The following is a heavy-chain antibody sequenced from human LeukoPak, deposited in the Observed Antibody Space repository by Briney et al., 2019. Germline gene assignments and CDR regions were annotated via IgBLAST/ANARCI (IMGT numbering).Heavy chain of an antibody. CDR3: ARPGSAAAGTRYYYYYMDV. CDR1: GGSISSSSYY. J-gene: IGHJ6*03. Sequence: EASETLSLTCTVSGGSISSSSYYWGWIRQPPGKGLEWIGSIYYSGSTYYNPSLKSRVTISVDTSKNQFSLKLSSVTAADTAVYYCARPGSAAAGTRYYYYYMDVWGKGTTVTVSS. V-gene: IGHV4-39*01. D-gene: IGHD6-13*01. CDR2: IYYSGST.